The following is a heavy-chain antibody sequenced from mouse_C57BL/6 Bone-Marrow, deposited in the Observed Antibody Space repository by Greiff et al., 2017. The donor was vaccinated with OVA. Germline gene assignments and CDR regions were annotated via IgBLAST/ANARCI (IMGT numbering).Heavy chain of an antibody. V-gene: IGHV6-6*01. CDR3: TRTFITTVVAGDYFDY. D-gene: IGHD1-1*01. J-gene: IGHJ2*01. CDR1: GFTFSDAW. CDR2: IRNKANNHAT. Sequence: EVQVVESGGGLVQPGGSMKLSCAASGFTFSDAWMDWVRQSPEKGLEWVAEIRNKANNHATYYAESVKGRFTISRDDSKSSVYLQMNSLRAEDTGIYYCTRTFITTVVAGDYFDYWGQGTTLTVSS.